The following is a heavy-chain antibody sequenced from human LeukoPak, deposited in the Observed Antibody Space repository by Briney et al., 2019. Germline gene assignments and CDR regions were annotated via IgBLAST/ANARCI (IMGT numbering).Heavy chain of an antibody. CDR2: IYTSGST. J-gene: IGHJ4*02. D-gene: IGHD1-26*01. V-gene: IGHV4-4*07. CDR3: ARSGSYYELFYFDY. CDR1: GGSISSYY. Sequence: PSETLSLTCTVSGGSISSYYWSWIRQPAGKGLEWIGRIYTSGSTNYNPSLKSRVTMSADTSKNQFSLKLSSVTAADTAVYYCARSGSYYELFYFDYWGQGTLVTVSS.